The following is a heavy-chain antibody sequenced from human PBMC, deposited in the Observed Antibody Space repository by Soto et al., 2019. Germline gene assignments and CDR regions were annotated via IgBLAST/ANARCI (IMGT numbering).Heavy chain of an antibody. Sequence: QVQLQQWGAGLLKPSETLSLTCAVYGGSFSGYYWSWIRQPPGKGLEWIGEINHSGSTNYNPSLKSRVTISVDTSKNQFSLKLSSVTAADTAVYYCAREKPYSSSWYHDYWGQGTRVTVSS. CDR2: INHSGST. CDR1: GGSFSGYY. D-gene: IGHD6-13*01. J-gene: IGHJ4*02. CDR3: AREKPYSSSWYHDY. V-gene: IGHV4-34*01.